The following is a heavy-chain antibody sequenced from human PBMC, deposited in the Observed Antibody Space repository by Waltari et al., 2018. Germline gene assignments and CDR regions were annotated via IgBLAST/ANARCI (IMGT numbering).Heavy chain of an antibody. D-gene: IGHD6-19*01. Sequence: QVQLVQSGAEVKKPGSSVKVSCKASGGTFSSYAISWVRQAPGQGLEWMGGSIPIFGTANYAQKFQGRVPITADESTSTAYMELSSLRSEDTAVYYCARGGAPSGWYDYNWFDPWGQGTLVTVSS. CDR1: GGTFSSYA. CDR3: ARGGAPSGWYDYNWFDP. J-gene: IGHJ5*02. CDR2: SIPIFGTA. V-gene: IGHV1-69*12.